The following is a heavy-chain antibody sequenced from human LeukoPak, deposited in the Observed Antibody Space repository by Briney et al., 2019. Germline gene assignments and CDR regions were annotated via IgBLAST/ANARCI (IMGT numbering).Heavy chain of an antibody. J-gene: IGHJ5*02. Sequence: PSESLSLTCTVSGYSISSGYYWGWIRQPPGKGLEWIGSIYHSGSTYYNPSLKSRVTISVDTSKNQFSLKLSSVTAADTAVYYCARDLAGYSGYDSWFDPWGQGTLVTVSS. CDR2: IYHSGST. D-gene: IGHD5-12*01. V-gene: IGHV4-38-2*02. CDR3: ARDLAGYSGYDSWFDP. CDR1: GYSISSGYY.